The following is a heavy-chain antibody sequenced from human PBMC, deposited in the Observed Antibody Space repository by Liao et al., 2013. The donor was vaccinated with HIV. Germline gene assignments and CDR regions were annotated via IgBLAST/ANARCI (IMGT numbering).Heavy chain of an antibody. CDR1: GGAIRGYY. Sequence: QVHLQESGPGLVKPWETLSLTCTVSGGAIRGYYWNWIRQSPGKGLEWIGYISYNGRTNYNPSLHSRVTIFVDTSTNQFSLRLSSVTAADTAVYYCARGGTFDPWGHGTLVTVSS. J-gene: IGHJ5*02. CDR2: ISYNGRT. D-gene: IGHD3-16*01. CDR3: ARGGTFDP. V-gene: IGHV4-59*01.